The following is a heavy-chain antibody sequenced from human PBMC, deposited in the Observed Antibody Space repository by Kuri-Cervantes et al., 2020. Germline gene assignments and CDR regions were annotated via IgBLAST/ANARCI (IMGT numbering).Heavy chain of an antibody. CDR3: ARTNGEIRYFDWLLGYFDY. Sequence: SETLSLTCTVSGGSISSSSYYWGWIRQPPGKGLEWIGSIYYSGSTYYNPSLKSRVTISVDTSKNQFSLKLSSVTAADTAVYYCARTNGEIRYFDWLLGYFDYWGQGTLVTVSS. CDR2: IYYSGST. J-gene: IGHJ4*02. V-gene: IGHV4-39*01. CDR1: GGSISSSSYY. D-gene: IGHD3-9*01.